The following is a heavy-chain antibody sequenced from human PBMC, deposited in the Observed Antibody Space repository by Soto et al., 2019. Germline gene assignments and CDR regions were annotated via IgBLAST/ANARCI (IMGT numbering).Heavy chain of an antibody. CDR2: ISSDGTSP. CDR1: GFTFSDCW. V-gene: IGHV3-74*01. CDR3: ARTPQYCSSASCYTLDY. J-gene: IGHJ4*02. D-gene: IGHD2-2*01. Sequence: GGSLRLSCTASGFTFSDCWMHWVRQAPGKGLVWVSRISSDGTSPNYADSVKGRFIISRDNAKNTLYLQMNSLRAEDTAVYYCARTPQYCSSASCYTLDYWGQGTLVTVSS.